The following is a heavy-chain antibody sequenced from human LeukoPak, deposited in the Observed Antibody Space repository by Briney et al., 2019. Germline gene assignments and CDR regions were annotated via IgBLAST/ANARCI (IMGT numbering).Heavy chain of an antibody. Sequence: SETLSLTCTVSGGSISSYYWSWIRQPPGKGLEWIGYIYTSGSTNYNPSLKSRVTISVDTSKNQFSLKLSSVTAADTAVYYCAGAPPYYDILTGYLFQYYFDYWGQGTLVTVSS. CDR2: IYTSGST. CDR3: AGAPPYYDILTGYLFQYYFDY. CDR1: GGSISSYY. D-gene: IGHD3-9*01. J-gene: IGHJ4*02. V-gene: IGHV4-4*09.